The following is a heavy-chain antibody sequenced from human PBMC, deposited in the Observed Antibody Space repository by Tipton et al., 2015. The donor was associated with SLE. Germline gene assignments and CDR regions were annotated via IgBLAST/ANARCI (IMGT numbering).Heavy chain of an antibody. V-gene: IGHV3-48*01. Sequence: SLRLSCAASGFTFSSYSMDWVRQAPGKGLEWVSYISGSTNTIYYADSVKGRFTISRDNANNSLYLQMNSLRAEDTAVYYCARGPLRESLTSAAFDYWGQGTLVTVSS. CDR1: GFTFSSYS. CDR3: ARGPLRESLTSAAFDY. CDR2: ISGSTNTI. J-gene: IGHJ4*02. D-gene: IGHD6-13*01.